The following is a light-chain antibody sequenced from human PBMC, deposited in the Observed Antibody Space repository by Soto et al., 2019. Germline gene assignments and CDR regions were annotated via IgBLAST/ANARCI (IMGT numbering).Light chain of an antibody. CDR2: LGS. V-gene: IGKV2-28*01. CDR1: QSLQYSNGYNY. J-gene: IGKJ2*01. Sequence: DIVMTQSPLSLPVTPGEPASISCRSSQSLQYSNGYNYLDWYLQKPGQSPQLLIYLGSNRASGVPDRFSGSGSGTDFTLEISRVEAEDVGVYYCIQALQAPYTCGQGTKLEIK. CDR3: IQALQAPYT.